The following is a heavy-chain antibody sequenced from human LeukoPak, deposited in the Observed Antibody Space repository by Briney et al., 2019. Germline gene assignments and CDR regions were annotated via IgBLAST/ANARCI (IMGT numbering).Heavy chain of an antibody. D-gene: IGHD6-19*01. CDR1: GFTFGSYG. J-gene: IGHJ5*02. Sequence: PGGSLRLSCAASGFTFGSYGMHWVRQAPGKGPELVARIWHDGSNEYHADSVRGRFTISRDNSMNTLYLHMNSLRAEDTAVYFCARGRRACSGSTCYSWFGPWGQGTLVTVSS. V-gene: IGHV3-33*01. CDR2: IWHDGSNE. CDR3: ARGRRACSGSTCYSWFGP.